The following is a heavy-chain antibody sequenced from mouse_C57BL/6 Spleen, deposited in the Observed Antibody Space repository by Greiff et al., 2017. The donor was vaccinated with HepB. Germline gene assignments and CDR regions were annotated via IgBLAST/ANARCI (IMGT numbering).Heavy chain of an antibody. Sequence: VQLQQSGPELVKPGASVKIPCKASGYTFTDYNMDWVKQSHGKSLEWIGDIYPNNGGTIYNQKFKGKATLTVDKSSSTAYMELRSLTSEDTAVYYCASYDYDVRFAYWGQGTLVTVSA. CDR2: IYPNNGGT. J-gene: IGHJ3*01. CDR3: ASYDYDVRFAY. CDR1: GYTFTDYN. D-gene: IGHD2-4*01. V-gene: IGHV1-18*01.